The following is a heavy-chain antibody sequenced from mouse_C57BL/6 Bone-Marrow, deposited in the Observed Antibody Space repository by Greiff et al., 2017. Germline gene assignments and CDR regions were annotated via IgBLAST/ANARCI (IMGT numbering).Heavy chain of an antibody. D-gene: IGHD1-1*01. CDR2: IDPSDSYT. CDR1: GYTFTSYW. J-gene: IGHJ2*01. CDR3: AREDGSSPFDY. V-gene: IGHV1-59*01. Sequence: QVQLQQPGAELVRPGTSVKLSCKASGYTFTSYWMHWVKQRPGQGLEWIGVIDPSDSYTNYNQKFKGKATLTVDTSSSTAYMQLSSLTSEDSAVYYCAREDGSSPFDYWGQGTTLTVSS.